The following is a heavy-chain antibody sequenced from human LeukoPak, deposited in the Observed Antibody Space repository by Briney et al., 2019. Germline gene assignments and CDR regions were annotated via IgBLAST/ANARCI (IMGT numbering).Heavy chain of an antibody. J-gene: IGHJ4*02. CDR1: GYTFTSYG. CDR2: ISAYNGNT. D-gene: IGHD3-10*01. Sequence: GASVKVSCKASGYTFTSYGISWVRQAPGQGLEWMGWISAYNGNTNYAQKLQGRVTMTTDTSTSTAYMELRSLRSDDTAVYYCARDQDYYGSGSYPTGGYYLDYWGQGTLVTVSS. CDR3: ARDQDYYGSGSYPTGGYYLDY. V-gene: IGHV1-18*01.